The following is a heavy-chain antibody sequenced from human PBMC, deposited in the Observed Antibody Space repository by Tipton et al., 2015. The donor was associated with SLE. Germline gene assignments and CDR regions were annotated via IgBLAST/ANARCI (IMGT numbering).Heavy chain of an antibody. CDR3: ARDRLGGPFDY. J-gene: IGHJ4*02. D-gene: IGHD1-26*01. CDR1: GGSFSGYY. V-gene: IGHV4-59*01. CDR2: IYDSGST. Sequence: GSLRLSCTVSGGSFSGYYWNWIRQPPGKGLEWIGYIYDSGSTNFNPSLKSRVIISEDTSKNQLSLKLSSVTAADTAVYYCARDRLGGPFDYWGQGTLVTVSS.